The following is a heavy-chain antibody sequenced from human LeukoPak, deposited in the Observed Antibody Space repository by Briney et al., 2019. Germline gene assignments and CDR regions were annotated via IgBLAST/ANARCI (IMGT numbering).Heavy chain of an antibody. J-gene: IGHJ4*02. CDR3: TRHGGILTGFENTDY. CDR1: GFTFSGSA. V-gene: IGHV3-73*01. D-gene: IGHD3-9*01. CDR2: TRSKANSYAT. Sequence: GGSLKLSCAASGFTFSGSAMHGVRQASGKGLEWAGRTRSKANSYATAYPASVKGRFTISRDESKNTAYLQMNSLKTEDTAVYYCTRHGGILTGFENTDYWGQGTLVTVSS.